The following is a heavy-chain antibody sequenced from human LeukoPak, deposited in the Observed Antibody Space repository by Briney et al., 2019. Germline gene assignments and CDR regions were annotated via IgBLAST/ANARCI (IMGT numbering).Heavy chain of an antibody. Sequence: ASVKVSCKASGYTFTSYGISWVRQAPGQGLEWMGWISAYNGNTNYAQKFQGRVTMTRDTSISTAYMELSRLRSDDTAVYYCARDTAAATPDRFDYWGQGTLVTVSS. D-gene: IGHD2-15*01. J-gene: IGHJ4*02. CDR3: ARDTAAATPDRFDY. V-gene: IGHV1-18*01. CDR1: GYTFTSYG. CDR2: ISAYNGNT.